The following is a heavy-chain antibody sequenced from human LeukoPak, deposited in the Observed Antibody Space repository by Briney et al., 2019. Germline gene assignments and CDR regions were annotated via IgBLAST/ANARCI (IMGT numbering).Heavy chain of an antibody. CDR2: ISSSSSYI. J-gene: IGHJ4*02. CDR3: AGGSGSLFDY. V-gene: IGHV3-21*01. Sequence: GGSLRLSCAASGFTFGSYSMNWVRQAPGKGLEWVSSISSSSSYIYYADSVKGRFTISRDNAKNSLYLQMNSLRAEDTAVYYCAGGSGSLFDYWGQGTLVTVSS. CDR1: GFTFGSYS. D-gene: IGHD1-26*01.